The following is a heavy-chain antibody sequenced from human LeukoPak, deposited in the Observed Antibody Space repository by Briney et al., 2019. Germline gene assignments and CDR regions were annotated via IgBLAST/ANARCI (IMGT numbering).Heavy chain of an antibody. V-gene: IGHV3-23*01. CDR1: GFTFSSYA. J-gene: IGHJ3*02. CDR2: ISGSGGST. D-gene: IGHD1-26*01. Sequence: GGSLRLSCAASGFTFSSYAMSWVRQAPGKGLEWVSAISGSGGSTYYADSVKGRFTISRDNSKNTLYLQMNSLRAEDTAVYYCAKAPYSGSRRAGTDAFDIGGQGKMVTVS. CDR3: AKAPYSGSRRAGTDAFDI.